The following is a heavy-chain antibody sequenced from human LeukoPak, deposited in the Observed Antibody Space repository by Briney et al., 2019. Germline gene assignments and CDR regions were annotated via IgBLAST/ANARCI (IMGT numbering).Heavy chain of an antibody. D-gene: IGHD3-22*01. V-gene: IGHV3-48*04. CDR1: GFTLSTYS. J-gene: IGHJ4*02. CDR3: ARDYYYDSSAYYPILDY. CDR2: ISSSTYTI. Sequence: PGGSLRLSCAASGFTLSTYSMNWVRQAPGKGLEWVSYISSSTYTIYYADSVKGRFTISRDNAKNSLYLQMNSLRAEDTAVYYCARDYYYDSSAYYPILDYWGQGTLVTVSS.